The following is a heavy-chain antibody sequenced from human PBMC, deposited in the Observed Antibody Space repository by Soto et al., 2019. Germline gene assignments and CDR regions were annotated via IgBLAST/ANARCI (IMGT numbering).Heavy chain of an antibody. V-gene: IGHV1-8*01. CDR2: MNPNSGNT. Sequence: QVQLVQSGAEVKKPGASVKVSCKTSGYTFTNYNINWVRQATGQGLEWMGWMNPNSGNTGYAQKFQDRVTMTRNTSITTAYMELSSLRSGDTAVYYCARAEPYSTSSPFDYWGQGTLVTVSS. CDR3: ARAEPYSTSSPFDY. J-gene: IGHJ4*02. CDR1: GYTFTNYN. D-gene: IGHD6-6*01.